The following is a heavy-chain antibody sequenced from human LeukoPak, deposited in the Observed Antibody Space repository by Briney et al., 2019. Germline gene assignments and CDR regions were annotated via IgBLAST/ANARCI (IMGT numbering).Heavy chain of an antibody. CDR1: GGSISSSSYY. V-gene: IGHV4-39*07. Sequence: SETLSLTCTVSGGSISSSSYYWGWIRQPPGKGLEWSGSIYYSGSTYYNPSLKSRVTISVDTSKNQFSLTLSSVTAADTAVYYCAGEDIVVVGAFDYWSQATLATVSS. CDR2: IYYSGST. J-gene: IGHJ4*02. D-gene: IGHD2-15*01. CDR3: AGEDIVVVGAFDY.